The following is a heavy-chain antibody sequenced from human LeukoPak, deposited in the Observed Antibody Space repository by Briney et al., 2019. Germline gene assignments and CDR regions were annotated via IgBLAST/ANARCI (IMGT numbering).Heavy chain of an antibody. J-gene: IGHJ4*02. CDR3: AKDHSYGSGSLPLPDY. D-gene: IGHD3-10*01. Sequence: GGSLRLSCAASGFTFSSYAMSWVRQAPGKGLEWVSAISGSGDSTYYADSVKGRFAISRDNSKNTLYLQMNSLRAEDTAVYYCAKDHSYGSGSLPLPDYWGQGTLVTVSS. CDR2: ISGSGDST. CDR1: GFTFSSYA. V-gene: IGHV3-23*01.